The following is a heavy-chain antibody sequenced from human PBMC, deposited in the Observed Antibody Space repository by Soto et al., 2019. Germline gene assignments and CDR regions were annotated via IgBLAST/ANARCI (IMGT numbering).Heavy chain of an antibody. J-gene: IGHJ4*02. CDR1: GFTFSSYA. D-gene: IGHD3-9*01. V-gene: IGHV3-23*01. Sequence: GGSLRLSCAASGFTFSSYAMSWVRQAPGKGLEWVSAISGSGGSTYYADSVKGRFTISRDNSKNTLYLQMNSLRAEDTAVYYCAKTPDYDILTGYYTGYWGQGTLVTVS. CDR2: ISGSGGST. CDR3: AKTPDYDILTGYYTGY.